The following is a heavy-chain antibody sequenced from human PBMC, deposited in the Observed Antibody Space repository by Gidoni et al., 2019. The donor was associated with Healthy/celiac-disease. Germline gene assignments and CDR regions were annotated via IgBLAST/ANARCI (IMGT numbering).Heavy chain of an antibody. Sequence: GYTFTSYGISWVRQAPGQGLEWMGWISAYNGNTNYAQKLQGRVTMTTDTSTSTAYMELRSLRSDDTAVYYCARDGYSSGGLDYYYGMDVWGQGTTVTVSS. J-gene: IGHJ6*02. CDR1: GYTFTSYG. D-gene: IGHD6-19*01. CDR2: ISAYNGNT. CDR3: ARDGYSSGGLDYYYGMDV. V-gene: IGHV1-18*01.